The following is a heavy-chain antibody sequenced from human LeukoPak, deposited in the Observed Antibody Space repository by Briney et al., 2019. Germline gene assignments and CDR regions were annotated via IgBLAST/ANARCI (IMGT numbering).Heavy chain of an antibody. Sequence: PGGSLRLSCAASGFTFSNYAMHWVRQAPGKGLEWVAVISYDGSNKYYADSVKGRFTISRDNSKNTLYLQMNSLRADDTAVYFCASRHSGNYYVSEVPVDYWGQGALVTVSS. CDR2: ISYDGSNK. D-gene: IGHD1-26*01. J-gene: IGHJ4*02. CDR1: GFTFSNYA. CDR3: ASRHSGNYYVSEVPVDY. V-gene: IGHV3-30*04.